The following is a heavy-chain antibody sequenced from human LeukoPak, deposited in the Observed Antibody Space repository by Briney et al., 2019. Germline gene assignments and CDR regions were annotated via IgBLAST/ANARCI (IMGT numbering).Heavy chain of an antibody. J-gene: IGHJ3*01. CDR3: ARPILLYFGETHGAFDV. CDR2: INHSGNT. CDR1: GGSFSGYY. D-gene: IGHD3-10*01. Sequence: SETLSLTCAVYGGSFSGYYWSWIRQPPGKGLEWIGEINHSGNTNYNPSLKSRVTISVDTSKNQFSLRLSSETAADTAVYYCARPILLYFGETHGAFDVWGQGTMVTVSS. V-gene: IGHV4-34*01.